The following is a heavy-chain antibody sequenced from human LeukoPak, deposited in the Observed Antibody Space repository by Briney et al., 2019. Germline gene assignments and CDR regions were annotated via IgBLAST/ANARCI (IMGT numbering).Heavy chain of an antibody. Sequence: ASVKVSCKASGYTFTSYGISWVRQAPGQGLEWMGWIGAYNGNTNYAQKLQGRVTMTTDTSTSTAYMELRSLRSDDTAVYYCARVLRYWGDTAMVTFYWGQGTLVTVSS. CDR3: ARVLRYWGDTAMVTFY. D-gene: IGHD5-18*01. CDR1: GYTFTSYG. CDR2: IGAYNGNT. J-gene: IGHJ4*02. V-gene: IGHV1-18*04.